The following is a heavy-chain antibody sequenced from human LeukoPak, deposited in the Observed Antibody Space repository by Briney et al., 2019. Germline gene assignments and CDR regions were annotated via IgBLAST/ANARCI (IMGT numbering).Heavy chain of an antibody. CDR1: GGSISSSSYY. CDR3: ARGDGSGNCLYYFGMDV. D-gene: IGHD3-10*01. V-gene: IGHV4-39*07. Sequence: SETLSLTCTVSGGSISSSSYYWGWIRQPPGKGLEWIGSIYYSGSTYYNPSLKSRVTISVDTSKNQFSLKLSSVTAADTAVYYCARGDGSGNCLYYFGMDVWGQGTTVTVSS. CDR2: IYYSGST. J-gene: IGHJ6*02.